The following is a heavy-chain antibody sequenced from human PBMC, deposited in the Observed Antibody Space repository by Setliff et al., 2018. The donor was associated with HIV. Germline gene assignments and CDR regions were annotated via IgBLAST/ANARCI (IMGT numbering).Heavy chain of an antibody. D-gene: IGHD4-4*01. CDR3: ARVVYTYYYMDV. CDR2: IYYSGST. CDR1: GASISRGNYY. V-gene: IGHV4-30-4*08. J-gene: IGHJ6*03. Sequence: PSETLTFTCTVSGASISRGNYYWTWIRQRPGKGLEWIAFIYYSGSTYYSPSLKSRLMISVDTSKNRFSLNMTSVTAADTAVYFCARVVYTYYYMDVWGKGTTVTVSS.